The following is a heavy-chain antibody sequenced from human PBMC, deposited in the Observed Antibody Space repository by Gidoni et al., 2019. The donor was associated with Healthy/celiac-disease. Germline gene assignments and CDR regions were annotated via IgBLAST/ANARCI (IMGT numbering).Heavy chain of an antibody. V-gene: IGHV1-18*01. CDR2: ISADNGNT. CDR1: GYTFTSYG. Sequence: QVQLVQSGAEVKKPGASVKVSCKASGYTFTSYGISWGRQAPGQGLEWMGWISADNGNTNYAQKLQGRVTMTTDTSTSTAYMELRSLRSDDTAVYYCAREVVGATRVRENNWFDPWGQGTLVTVSS. D-gene: IGHD1-26*01. CDR3: AREVVGATRVRENNWFDP. J-gene: IGHJ5*02.